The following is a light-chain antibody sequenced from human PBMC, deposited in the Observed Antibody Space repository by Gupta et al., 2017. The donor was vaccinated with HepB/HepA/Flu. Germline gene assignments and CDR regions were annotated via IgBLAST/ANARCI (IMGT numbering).Light chain of an antibody. J-gene: IGKJ2*01. CDR3: QQRDCWPYT. Sequence: MLTQSPATLSLSPGERATLSCRASQSVRSYVAWYQQKPGQAPRLLIFDGSSRPIGLLARFSGSGSGTDFTLTISILEPEDFAVYYCQQRDCWPYTFGQGTNLEI. CDR2: DGS. V-gene: IGKV3-11*01. CDR1: QSVRSY.